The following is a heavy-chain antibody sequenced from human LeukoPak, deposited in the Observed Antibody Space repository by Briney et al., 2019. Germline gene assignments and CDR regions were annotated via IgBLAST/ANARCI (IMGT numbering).Heavy chain of an antibody. CDR2: IFYDGSNK. V-gene: IGHV3-33*01. Sequence: PGRSLRLSCAASGFTFSSSGMHWVRQAPGEGLEWVAVIFYDGSNKYYADSVKGRFTISRDNSKNTLYLQMNSLRAEDTAVYYCARELTGSTSHYYYYYGMDVWGQETTVTVSS. CDR1: GFTFSSSG. J-gene: IGHJ6*02. CDR3: ARELTGSTSHYYYYYGMDV. D-gene: IGHD1-7*01.